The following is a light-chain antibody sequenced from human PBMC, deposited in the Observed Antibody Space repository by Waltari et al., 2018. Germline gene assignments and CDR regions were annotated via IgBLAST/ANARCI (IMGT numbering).Light chain of an antibody. CDR2: WAS. CDR3: QQYYSTPWT. V-gene: IGKV4-1*01. Sequence: DIVMTQSPDSLAVSLGERATINCKSSQSILYSSNNQNYLAWYQQKPGQPPKLVIYWASTRESGVPDRFSGSGSGTDFTLTISSLQAEDVAVYYCQQYYSTPWTFGQGTKVEIK. CDR1: QSILYSSNNQNY. J-gene: IGKJ1*01.